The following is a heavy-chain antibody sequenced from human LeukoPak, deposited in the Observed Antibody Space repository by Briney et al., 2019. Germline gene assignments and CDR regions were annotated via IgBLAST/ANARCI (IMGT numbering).Heavy chain of an antibody. J-gene: IGHJ6*02. CDR2: IWYDGSNK. Sequence: GGSLRLSCAASGFTFSSYAMHWVCQAPGKGLEWVAVIWYDGSNKYYADSVKGRFTISRDNSKNTLYLQMNSLRAEDTAVYYCARGDYGDYVYYYYGMDVWGQGTTVTVSS. V-gene: IGHV3-33*08. D-gene: IGHD4-17*01. CDR3: ARGDYGDYVYYYYGMDV. CDR1: GFTFSSYA.